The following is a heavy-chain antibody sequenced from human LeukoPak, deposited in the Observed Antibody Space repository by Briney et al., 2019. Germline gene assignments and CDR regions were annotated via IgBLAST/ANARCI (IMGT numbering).Heavy chain of an antibody. CDR2: ISWNSGSI. V-gene: IGHV3-9*01. CDR3: AKDLYDSSGYLFDY. D-gene: IGHD3-22*01. CDR1: GFTFDDYA. J-gene: IGHJ4*02. Sequence: PGGSLRLFCTASGFTFDDYAMHWVRQAPAKGLGWVSGISWNSGSIGYADSVKGRFTISRDNAKNSLYLQMNSLRAEDTALYYCAKDLYDSSGYLFDYWGQGTLVTVSS.